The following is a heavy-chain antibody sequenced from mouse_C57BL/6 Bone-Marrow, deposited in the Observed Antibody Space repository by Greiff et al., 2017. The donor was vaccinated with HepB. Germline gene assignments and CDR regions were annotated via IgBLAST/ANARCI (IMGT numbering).Heavy chain of an antibody. V-gene: IGHV1-55*01. D-gene: IGHD1-1*01. CDR1: GYTFTSYW. CDR2: IYPGSGST. J-gene: IGHJ2*01. CDR3: ARSGFTTVVATEGY. Sequence: QVQLQQSGAELVKPGASVKMSCKASGYTFTSYWITWVKQRPGQGLEWIGDIYPGSGSTNYNEKFKSKATLTVDTSSSTAYMQLSSLTSEDSAVYYCARSGFTTVVATEGYWGQGTTLTVSS.